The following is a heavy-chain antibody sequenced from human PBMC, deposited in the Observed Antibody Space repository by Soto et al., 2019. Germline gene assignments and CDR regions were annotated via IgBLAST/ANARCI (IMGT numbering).Heavy chain of an antibody. D-gene: IGHD2-2*02. Sequence: HPGGSLRLSCAASGFTFSSYGMHWFRQAPGKGLEWVAVISYDGSNKYYADSVKGRFTISRDNSKNTLYLQMNSLRAEDTAVYYCAKGDLLFRPAILFDYWGQGTLVTVSS. CDR2: ISYDGSNK. CDR1: GFTFSSYG. J-gene: IGHJ4*02. V-gene: IGHV3-30*18. CDR3: AKGDLLFRPAILFDY.